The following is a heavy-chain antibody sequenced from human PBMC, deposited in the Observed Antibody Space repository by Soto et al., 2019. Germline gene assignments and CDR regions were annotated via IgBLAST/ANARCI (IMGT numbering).Heavy chain of an antibody. CDR2: IYSTGST. V-gene: IGHV4-59*01. CDR3: ARWSLRSPYYFDY. D-gene: IGHD3-3*01. Sequence: QVQLQESGPGLVKPSETLSLTCTVSGGSINNYYWSWIRQPPGKGLEWIGHIYSTGSTNYNPSLKSRVTIYVDTSKNQFTRKLSSVTAADKAVYYCARWSLRSPYYFDYWGQGTLVTVSS. CDR1: GGSINNYY. J-gene: IGHJ4*02.